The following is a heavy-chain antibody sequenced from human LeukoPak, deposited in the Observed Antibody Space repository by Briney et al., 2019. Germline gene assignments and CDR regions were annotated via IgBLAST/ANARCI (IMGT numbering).Heavy chain of an antibody. CDR2: INGDGSES. CDR1: ALTFSNAW. J-gene: IGHJ3*02. V-gene: IGHV3-7*01. D-gene: IGHD2/OR15-2a*01. CDR3: ARKGGIYCNDGCSHDAFDI. Sequence: GGSLRLSCAASALTFSNAWMNWVRQAPGKGLEWVANINGDGSESHSVDSVEGRFTISRDNAKNSLYLQMNSLRGEDTAVYYCARKGGIYCNDGCSHDAFDIWGQGTTVTVSS.